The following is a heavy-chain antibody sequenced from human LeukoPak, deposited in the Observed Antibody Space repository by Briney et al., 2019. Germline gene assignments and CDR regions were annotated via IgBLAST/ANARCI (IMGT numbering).Heavy chain of an antibody. CDR3: ARAVLLGTDFDY. Sequence: APVKVSCKASGYTFTGYYMHWVRQAPGQGLEWMGWINPNSGGTSYAQKFQGRVTMTRDTSISTAYMELSRLRSDDTAVYYCARAVLLGTDFDYWGQGTLVTVSS. V-gene: IGHV1-2*02. J-gene: IGHJ4*02. CDR1: GYTFTGYY. CDR2: INPNSGGT. D-gene: IGHD5-18*01.